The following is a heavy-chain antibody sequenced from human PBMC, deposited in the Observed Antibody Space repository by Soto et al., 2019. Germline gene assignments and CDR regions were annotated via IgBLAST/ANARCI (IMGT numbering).Heavy chain of an antibody. CDR1: GFTFSSYA. CDR2: ISGSGGST. D-gene: IGHD3-3*01. CDR3: AKILAPYYDFWSGYPGGIDY. V-gene: IGHV3-23*01. Sequence: PGGSLRLSCAASGFTFSSYAISWVRQAPGKGLEWVSAISGSGGSTYYADSVKGRFTISRDNSKSTLYLQMNSLRAEDTAVYYCAKILAPYYDFWSGYPGGIDYWGQGTLVTVSS. J-gene: IGHJ4*02.